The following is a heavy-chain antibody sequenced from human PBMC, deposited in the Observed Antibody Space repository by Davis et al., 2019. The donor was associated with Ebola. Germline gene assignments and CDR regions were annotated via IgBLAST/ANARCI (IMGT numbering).Heavy chain of an antibody. CDR3: VRDGIATFGKVKYYYGMDV. CDR1: GFTFSDYY. CDR2: ISGTGSAI. D-gene: IGHD6-13*01. J-gene: IGHJ6*04. V-gene: IGHV3-11*04. Sequence: GESLKISCAASGFTFSDYYMGWIRQAPGKGLEWVSYISGTGSAIYYADSVKGRFTISRDNAKNTLYLQMNSLRVEDTAVYYCVRDGIATFGKVKYYYGMDVWGKGTTVTVSS.